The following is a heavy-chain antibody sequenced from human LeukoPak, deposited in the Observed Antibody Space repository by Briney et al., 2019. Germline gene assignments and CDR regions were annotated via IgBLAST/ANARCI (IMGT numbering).Heavy chain of an antibody. V-gene: IGHV3-30-3*01. CDR3: VREYSSGYYRTFDY. J-gene: IGHJ4*02. Sequence: GGSLRLSCVASGFIFSSYAMHWVRQAPGRGLEWVAIVSYDGSNKYYADSVKGRFTISRDNSKDTLYLQMNSLRAEDTAVYYCVREYSSGYYRTFDYWGQGTLVTVSS. CDR2: VSYDGSNK. CDR1: GFIFSSYA. D-gene: IGHD3-22*01.